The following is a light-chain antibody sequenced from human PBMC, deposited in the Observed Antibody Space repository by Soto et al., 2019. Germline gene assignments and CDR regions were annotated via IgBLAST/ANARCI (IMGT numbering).Light chain of an antibody. J-gene: IGKJ2*01. CDR2: AAS. V-gene: IGKV1-27*01. CDR3: QEYNSAPHT. CDR1: QGISNY. Sequence: DIQMTQSPSSLSASVGDRVTITCRASQGISNYLAWYQQKPGKVPKLLIYAASTLKSGVPTRFSGSGSGTEFTLTISILQPEDVATYYCQEYNSAPHTFGEGTKLEIK.